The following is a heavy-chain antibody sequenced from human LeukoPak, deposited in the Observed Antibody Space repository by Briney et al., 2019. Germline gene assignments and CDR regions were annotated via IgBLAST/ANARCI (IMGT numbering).Heavy chain of an antibody. CDR2: NHPRSGET. CDR1: GYSFTAFY. V-gene: IGHV1-2*02. Sequence: GASVKVSCKASGYSFTAFYIHWVRQAPREELEWMGWNHPRSGETNYAYKFRGRVTMTRDTSISTAYMDLGSLGSDDTAVYYCARDGEYGTGSYYRGCFDYWGQGILVTVSS. D-gene: IGHD3-10*01. J-gene: IGHJ4*02. CDR3: ARDGEYGTGSYYRGCFDY.